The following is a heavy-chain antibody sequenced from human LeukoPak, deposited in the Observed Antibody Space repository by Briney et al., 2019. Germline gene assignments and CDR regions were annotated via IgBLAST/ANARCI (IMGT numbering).Heavy chain of an antibody. CDR3: ARDLVLWFGESRHYGMDV. J-gene: IGHJ6*02. V-gene: IGHV3-74*01. CDR2: IHSDGSST. Sequence: GGSLRLSCAASGFTFSNNWMNWVRQAPGKGLVWVSRIHSDGSSTRYADSVKGRFTISRDNAKNTLYLQMNSLRDEDTAVYYCARDLVLWFGESRHYGMDVWGQGTTVTVSS. CDR1: GFTFSNNW. D-gene: IGHD3-10*01.